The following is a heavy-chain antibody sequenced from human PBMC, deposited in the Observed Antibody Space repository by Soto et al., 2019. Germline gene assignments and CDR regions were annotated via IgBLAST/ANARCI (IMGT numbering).Heavy chain of an antibody. CDR3: ASSGSCWYLY. D-gene: IGHD6-19*01. J-gene: IGHJ4*02. CDR1: GYPFTSYD. V-gene: IGHV1-8*01. CDR2: MNPNSGNT. Sequence: QVQLVQSGAEVKKPGASVKVSCKASGYPFTSYDINWVRQATGQGLEWMGWMNPNSGNTGYAQQFQGRVTMTRNTSISTSYIELSSLRSEDTSVYYCASSGSCWYLYWGQGTLVTVSS.